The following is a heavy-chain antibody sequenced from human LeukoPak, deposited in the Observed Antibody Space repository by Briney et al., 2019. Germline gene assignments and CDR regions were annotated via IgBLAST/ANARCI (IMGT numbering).Heavy chain of an antibody. Sequence: KPSETLSLTCTVSVGSISIYYWSWIRQPPGKGLECIGYIYYSGSTNYNPSLKSRITISVDTSKNQFSLKLSSVTAADTAVYYCASRSTSWSYFDYWGQGTLVTVSS. CDR2: IYYSGST. D-gene: IGHD2-2*01. CDR3: ASRSTSWSYFDY. CDR1: VGSISIYY. J-gene: IGHJ4*02. V-gene: IGHV4-59*01.